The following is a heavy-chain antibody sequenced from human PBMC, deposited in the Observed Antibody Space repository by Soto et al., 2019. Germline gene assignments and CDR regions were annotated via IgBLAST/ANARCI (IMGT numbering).Heavy chain of an antibody. CDR2: VYHSGTT. D-gene: IGHD4-17*01. V-gene: IGHV4-61*01. Sequence: SETLSLTXSVSGGSVSDKTYYWSWIRQPPGKRPEWIGYVYHSGTTNYNPSLKSRVTISVDLSKNRFSLRLSSVTTADTALYYCARTTAVPSTLRSRYFFDYWGQGTLVTVSS. J-gene: IGHJ4*02. CDR3: ARTTAVPSTLRSRYFFDY. CDR1: GGSVSDKTYY.